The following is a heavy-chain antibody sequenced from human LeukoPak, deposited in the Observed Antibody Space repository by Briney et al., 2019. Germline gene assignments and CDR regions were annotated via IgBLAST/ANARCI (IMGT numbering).Heavy chain of an antibody. Sequence: SETLSLTCTVSGGSISSNYWSWIRQPAGKGLEYIGRIYSSGNTNYNPSLKSRVTMSVDTSKNQFSLLLHSVTAADTAMYYCARVWLSCGSYWYFDFWGRGTLVIVSS. V-gene: IGHV4-4*07. CDR3: ARVWLSCGSYWYFDF. CDR1: GGSISSNY. J-gene: IGHJ2*01. CDR2: IYSSGNT. D-gene: IGHD3-16*01.